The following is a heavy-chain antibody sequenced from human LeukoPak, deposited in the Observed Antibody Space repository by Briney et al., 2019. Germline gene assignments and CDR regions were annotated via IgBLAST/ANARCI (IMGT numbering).Heavy chain of an antibody. V-gene: IGHV3-66*01. CDR3: ARVDHYYDSSGYYGAFDY. J-gene: IGHJ4*02. CDR2: IYSGGGT. D-gene: IGHD3-22*01. CDR1: GLTVSSSH. Sequence: GGSLRLSCAVSGLTVSSSHMSWVRRAPGKGMEWGSVIYSGGGTYYAASVKGRFTISRDNSKNTVSLQMNSLRAEDTAVYYCARVDHYYDSSGYYGAFDYWGQGTLVTVSS.